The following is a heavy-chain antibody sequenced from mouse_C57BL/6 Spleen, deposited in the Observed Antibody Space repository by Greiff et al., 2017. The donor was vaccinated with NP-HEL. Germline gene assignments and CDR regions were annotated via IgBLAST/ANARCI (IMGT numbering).Heavy chain of an antibody. J-gene: IGHJ2*01. Sequence: VQLKESGGDLVKPGGSLKLSCAASGFTFSSYGMSWVRQTPDKRLEWVATISSGGSYTYYPDSVKGRFTISRDNAKNTLYLQISSLKSEDTAMYYCARQCGYYDGYYFDYWGQGTTLTVSS. D-gene: IGHD2-3*01. CDR2: ISSGGSYT. CDR1: GFTFSSYG. CDR3: ARQCGYYDGYYFDY. V-gene: IGHV5-6*01.